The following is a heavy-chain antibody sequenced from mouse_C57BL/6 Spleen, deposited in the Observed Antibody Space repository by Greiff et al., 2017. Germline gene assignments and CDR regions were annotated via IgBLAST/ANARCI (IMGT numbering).Heavy chain of an antibody. J-gene: IGHJ1*03. D-gene: IGHD2-3*01. CDR3: ARYGGYYEYFDV. Sequence: VQLQQSGPELVKPGASVKISCKASGYTFTDYYMNWVKQSHGKSLEWIGDINPNNGGTSYNQKFKGKATLTVDKSSSTAYMELRSLTSEDSAVYYCARYGGYYEYFDVWGTGTTVTVSS. CDR1: GYTFTDYY. V-gene: IGHV1-26*01. CDR2: INPNNGGT.